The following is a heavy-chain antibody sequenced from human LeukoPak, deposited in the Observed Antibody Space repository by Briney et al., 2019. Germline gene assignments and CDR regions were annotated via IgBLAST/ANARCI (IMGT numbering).Heavy chain of an antibody. CDR2: INTNTGNP. Sequence: ASVKVSCKASGYTFTSYAMNWVRQAPGQGLEWMGWINTNTGNPTYAQGFTGRFVFSLDTSVSTAYLQISSLKAEDTAVYYCARESPYYYDTPQRGTHEVFDCWGQGTLVTVSS. V-gene: IGHV7-4-1*02. CDR1: GYTFTSYA. J-gene: IGHJ4*02. CDR3: ARESPYYYDTPQRGTHEVFDC. D-gene: IGHD3-22*01.